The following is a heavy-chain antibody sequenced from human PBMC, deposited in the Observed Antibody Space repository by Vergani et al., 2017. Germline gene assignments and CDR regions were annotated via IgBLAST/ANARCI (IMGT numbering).Heavy chain of an antibody. D-gene: IGHD3-10*01. J-gene: IGHJ6*02. CDR2: ISLSGATK. V-gene: IGHV3-48*01. CDR1: GFMFNNYA. Sequence: EVSLMESGGDLVQPGGSLTVSCVGSGFMFNNYAMHWVRQAPGKGLEWVAYISLSGATKYYADSVAGRFTVSRDSVKNSVSLHMNSLRADDTAVYYCARPSYGSEYDSYYGLDVWGQRTTVIVSS. CDR3: ARPSYGSEYDSYYGLDV.